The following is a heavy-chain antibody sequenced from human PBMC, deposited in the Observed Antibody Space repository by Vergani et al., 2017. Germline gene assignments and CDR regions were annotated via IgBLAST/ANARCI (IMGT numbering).Heavy chain of an antibody. CDR3: AKDYGSGSYYPDYFDY. Sequence: QVQLVESGGGVVQPGRSLRLSCAASRFTFSSYGMHWVRQAPGKGLEWVAVISYDGSNKYYADSVKGRFTISRDNSKNTLYLQMNSLRAEDTAVYYCAKDYGSGSYYPDYFDYWGQGTLVTVSS. CDR2: ISYDGSNK. D-gene: IGHD3-10*01. V-gene: IGHV3-30*18. CDR1: RFTFSSYG. J-gene: IGHJ4*02.